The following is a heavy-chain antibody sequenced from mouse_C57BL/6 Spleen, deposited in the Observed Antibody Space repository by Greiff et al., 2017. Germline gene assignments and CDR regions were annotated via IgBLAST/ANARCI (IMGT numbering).Heavy chain of an antibody. J-gene: IGHJ2*01. CDR2: ISDGGSYT. CDR3: AREGSSSFDY. CDR1: GFTFSSYA. Sequence: EVKLMESGGGLVKPGGSLKLSCAASGFTFSSYAMSWVRQTPEKRLEWVATISDGGSYTYYPDNVKGRFTISRDNAKNHLYLQMSHLKSEDTAMYYCAREGSSSFDYWGQGTTLTVSS. D-gene: IGHD1-1*01. V-gene: IGHV5-4*01.